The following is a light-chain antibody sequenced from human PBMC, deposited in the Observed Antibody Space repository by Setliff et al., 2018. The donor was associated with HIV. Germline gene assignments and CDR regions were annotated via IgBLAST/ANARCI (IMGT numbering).Light chain of an antibody. CDR2: GAS. J-gene: IGKJ1*01. Sequence: EIVMTQSPATLSVSPGERATISCRASRSVNSDLAWYQQQPGQAPRLLIYGASTRATGIPARFSGSGSGTDFTLTISSLQSEDFAVYYCQQYHYWWTFGQGTRWIS. CDR3: QQYHYWWT. V-gene: IGKV3-15*01. CDR1: RSVNSD.